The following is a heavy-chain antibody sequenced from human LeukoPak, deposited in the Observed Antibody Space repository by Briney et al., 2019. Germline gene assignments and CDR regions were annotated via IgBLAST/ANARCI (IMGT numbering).Heavy chain of an antibody. CDR1: GFTFRTYT. CDR3: ATQKSLWFGAPLDY. J-gene: IGHJ4*02. Sequence: GGSLRLSCAASGFTFRTYTVHWVRQAPGKGLEWVAVISYDGSNKYYADSVKGRFTISRDNSKNTLYLQMNSLRTEDMAVYYCATQKSLWFGAPLDYWGQGTLVTVSS. CDR2: ISYDGSNK. D-gene: IGHD3-10*01. V-gene: IGHV3-30-3*01.